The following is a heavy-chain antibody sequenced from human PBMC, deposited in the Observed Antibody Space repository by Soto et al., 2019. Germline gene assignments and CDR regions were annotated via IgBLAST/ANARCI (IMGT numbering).Heavy chain of an antibody. Sequence: QITLKESGPTLVKPTQTLTLTCTFSGLSLSTSGVGVAWIRQPPGKAMEWLARIYWDEDKRYSPSLKNRLTIAKDTSHNQGVHTLTDIDPVDSGTYYCAHRLLFAFGGVSNALDICGQGTMVTVSS. CDR3: AHRLLFAFGGVSNALDI. J-gene: IGHJ3*02. V-gene: IGHV2-5*02. D-gene: IGHD3-3*01. CDR1: GLSLSTSGVG. CDR2: IYWDEDK.